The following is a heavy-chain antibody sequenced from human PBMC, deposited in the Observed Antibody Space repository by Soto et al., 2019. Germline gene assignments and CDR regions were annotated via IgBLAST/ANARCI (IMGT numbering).Heavy chain of an antibody. J-gene: IGHJ6*02. Sequence: PGESLKISCKGSGYSFTSYWISWVRQMPGKGLEWMGRIDPSDSYTNYSPSFQGHVTISADKSISTAYLQWSSLKASDTAMYYCARHGGSGWSYYYYYGMDVWGQGTTVTVSS. CDR3: ARHGGSGWSYYYYYGMDV. CDR2: IDPSDSYT. CDR1: GYSFTSYW. D-gene: IGHD6-19*01. V-gene: IGHV5-10-1*01.